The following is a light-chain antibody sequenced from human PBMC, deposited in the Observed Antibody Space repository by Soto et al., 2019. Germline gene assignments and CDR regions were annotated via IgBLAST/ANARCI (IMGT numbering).Light chain of an antibody. CDR3: SSYACSNIL. J-gene: IGLJ1*01. CDR1: SSDVGGYNY. Sequence: QSVLTQPPSASGSPGQSVTISCTGTSSDVGGYNYVSWYQQHPGKAPKLMIYEVNKRPSGVPDRFSASKSGNTASLTVSGLQVEDGADYYSSSYACSNILLGTGTKVTVL. CDR2: EVN. V-gene: IGLV2-8*01.